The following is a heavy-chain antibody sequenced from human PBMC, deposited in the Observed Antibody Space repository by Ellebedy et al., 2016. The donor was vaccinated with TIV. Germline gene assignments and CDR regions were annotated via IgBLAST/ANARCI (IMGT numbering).Heavy chain of an antibody. J-gene: IGHJ4*02. CDR3: ARGSRVGARKVDDFDY. V-gene: IGHV1-69*13. CDR1: GGTFSSYA. Sequence: AASVKVSCKASGGTFSSYAISWVRQAPGQGLEWMGGIIPIFGTANYAQKFQGRVTITADESTSTAYMELSSLRSEDTAVYYCARGSRVGARKVDDFDYWGQGTLVTVSS. CDR2: IIPIFGTA. D-gene: IGHD1-26*01.